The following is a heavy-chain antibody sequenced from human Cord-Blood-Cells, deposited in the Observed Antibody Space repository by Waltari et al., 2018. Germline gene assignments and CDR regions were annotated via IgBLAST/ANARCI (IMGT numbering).Heavy chain of an antibody. J-gene: IGHJ4*02. CDR3: ASWTTVTTDY. Sequence: QLQLQESGPGLVKPSETLSLTCTVSGGSISSSSYYWGWIRQPPGKGLEWIGSIYYSGCTYYDPSLNGRVTISVDTSKNQFSLKLSSVTAADTAVYYCASWTTVTTDYWGQGTLVTVSS. CDR2: IYYSGCT. V-gene: IGHV4-39*01. CDR1: GGSISSSSYY. D-gene: IGHD4-17*01.